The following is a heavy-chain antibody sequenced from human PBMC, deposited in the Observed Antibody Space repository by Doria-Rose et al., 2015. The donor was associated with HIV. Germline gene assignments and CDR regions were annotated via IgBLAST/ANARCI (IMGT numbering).Heavy chain of an antibody. CDR3: VRGNSGDYVGWFDA. CDR2: IYQSGST. CDR1: GDSISRGGYS. D-gene: IGHD4-17*01. V-gene: IGHV4-30-2*06. Sequence: QVQLQESGSRLVKPSQTLSLACGVSGDSISRGGYSWGWIRQSPGKGLEWIVYIYQSGSTYYNPSLQSRVTISVDRPKNQFSLKLTSVTAADTAVYFCVRGNSGDYVGWFDAWGQGMLVTVSS. J-gene: IGHJ5*02.